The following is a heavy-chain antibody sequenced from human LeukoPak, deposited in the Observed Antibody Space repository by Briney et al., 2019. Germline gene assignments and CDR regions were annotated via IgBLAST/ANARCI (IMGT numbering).Heavy chain of an antibody. J-gene: IGHJ4*02. CDR1: GYTFTGYY. D-gene: IGHD2-15*01. V-gene: IGHV1-2*02. CDR2: INPNSGGT. CDR3: ARTVVVVAANDY. Sequence: GASVKVSCRASGYTFTGYYMHWVRQAPGKGLEWMGWINPNSGGTNYAQKFQGRVTMTRDTSISTAYMELSRLRSDDTAVYYCARTVVVVAANDYWGQGTLVTVSS.